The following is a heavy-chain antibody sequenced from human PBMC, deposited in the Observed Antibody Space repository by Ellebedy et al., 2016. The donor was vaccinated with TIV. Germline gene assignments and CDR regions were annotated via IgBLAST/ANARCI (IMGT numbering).Heavy chain of an antibody. CDR3: ARGTGDILTPYYRVGGNWFDL. CDR1: GGSISSNTSY. D-gene: IGHD3-9*01. Sequence: LRLXCTVSGGSISSNTSYWTWIRQTPGKGLEWIGYIYYSGYTHYTPSLKSRVTISVDTSKNQFSLNLMSVTAADAAVYYCARGTGDILTPYYRVGGNWFDLWGQGTLVTVSS. CDR2: IYYSGYT. V-gene: IGHV4-30-4*01. J-gene: IGHJ5*01.